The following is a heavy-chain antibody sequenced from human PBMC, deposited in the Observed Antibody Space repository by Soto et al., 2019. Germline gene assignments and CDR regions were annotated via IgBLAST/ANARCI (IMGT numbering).Heavy chain of an antibody. CDR2: IRQDGSEK. J-gene: IGHJ4*02. Sequence: PGGSLRLSCVGSGFTFSSNWMTWVRPAPGKGLEWVGNIRQDGSEKNYVDSVKGRFTISRDNAKNSLYLQMNSLRAEDTAVYYCAREIVVARGASYFDYWGPGTLVTVSS. CDR1: GFTFSSNW. D-gene: IGHD2-2*01. CDR3: AREIVVARGASYFDY. V-gene: IGHV3-7*04.